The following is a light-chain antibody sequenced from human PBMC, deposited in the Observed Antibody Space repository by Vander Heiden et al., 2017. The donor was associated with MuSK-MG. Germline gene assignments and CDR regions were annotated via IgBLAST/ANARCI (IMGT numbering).Light chain of an antibody. CDR1: QDISNY. CDR2: DAS. J-gene: IGKJ2*01. CDR3: QHYDNLPPRT. V-gene: IGKV1-33*01. Sequence: DIQMTQSPSSLSASVGDRVTITCQASQDISNYLNWYQQKPGKAPKLLIYDASNLETGVPSRFSGSGSGTDFTFTISSLQPEDIATYYCQHYDNLPPRTFGQGTKLEIK.